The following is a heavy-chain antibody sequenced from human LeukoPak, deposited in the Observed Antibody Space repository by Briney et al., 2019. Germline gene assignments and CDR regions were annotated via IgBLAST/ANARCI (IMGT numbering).Heavy chain of an antibody. V-gene: IGHV3-23*01. CDR1: GFTFSSYA. Sequence: GGSLRLSCAASGFTFSSYAMSWVRQVPGKGLEWVSTVSSTGGNTYYADSVKGRFSISRDNSMNTLDLQMNSLRAEDTAVYYCAKLKQPFDYWGQGILVTVSS. J-gene: IGHJ4*02. CDR2: VSSTGGNT. D-gene: IGHD1/OR15-1a*01. CDR3: AKLKQPFDY.